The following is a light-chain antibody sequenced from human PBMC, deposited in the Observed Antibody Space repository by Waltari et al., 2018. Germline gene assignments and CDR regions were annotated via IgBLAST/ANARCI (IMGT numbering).Light chain of an antibody. CDR2: QVS. V-gene: IGKV2-30*01. CDR3: MQGTHWPRT. CDR1: QSLLNSGGNTF. J-gene: IGKJ1*01. Sequence: DVVMTQSPLSLPVTLGHPASIPCRSSQSLLNSGGNTFLNWLQQGPGPSPRSLIYQVSNLGSGVRDRFSGSGSGTAFTLKISRVEADDVEVYYCMQGTHWPRTFGQGTKVEIK.